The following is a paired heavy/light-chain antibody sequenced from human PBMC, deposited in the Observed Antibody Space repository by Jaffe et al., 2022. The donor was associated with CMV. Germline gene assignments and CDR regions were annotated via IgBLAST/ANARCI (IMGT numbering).Light chain of an antibody. CDR1: SSDVGSYNL. CDR2: EVS. CDR3: CSYAGSSPHVV. V-gene: IGLV2-23*02. Sequence: QSALTQPASVSGSPGQSITISCTGTSSDVGSYNLVSWYQQHPGKAPKLMIYEVSKRPSGVSNRFSGSKSGNTASLTISGLQAEDEADYYCCSYAGSSPHVVFGGGTKLTVL. J-gene: IGLJ2*01.
Heavy chain of an antibody. CDR3: ARTPPSVREFQISSSSHWFDP. D-gene: IGHD6-6*01. CDR1: GYSFTSYW. J-gene: IGHJ5*02. Sequence: EVQLVQSGAEVKKPGESLKISCKGSGYSFTSYWIGWVRQMPGKGLEWMGIIYPGDSDTRYSPSFQGQVTISADKSISTAYLQWSSLKASDTAMYYCARTPPSVREFQISSSSHWFDPWGQGTLVTVSS. V-gene: IGHV5-51*01. CDR2: IYPGDSDT.